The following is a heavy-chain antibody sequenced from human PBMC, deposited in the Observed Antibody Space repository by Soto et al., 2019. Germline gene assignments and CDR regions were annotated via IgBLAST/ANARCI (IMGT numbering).Heavy chain of an antibody. D-gene: IGHD5-12*01. J-gene: IGHJ4*02. CDR2: IIPIFGTA. V-gene: IGHV1-69*13. CDR1: GGTFSSYA. Sequence: GASVKVSCKASGGTFSSYAISWVRQAPGQGLEWMGGIIPIFGTANYAQKFQGRVTITADESTSTAYMELSSLRSEDTAVYYCARDGGPVSGYTDWGQGTRVTVSS. CDR3: ARDGGPVSGYTD.